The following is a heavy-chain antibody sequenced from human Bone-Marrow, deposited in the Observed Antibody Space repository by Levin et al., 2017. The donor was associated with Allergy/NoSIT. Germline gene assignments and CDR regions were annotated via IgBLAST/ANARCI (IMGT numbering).Heavy chain of an antibody. CDR2: TKQDGTEK. CDR1: GFIFSNSW. CDR3: VRHGFYNFDY. V-gene: IGHV3-7*01. J-gene: IGHJ4*02. D-gene: IGHD3-3*01. Sequence: GESLKISCAASGFIFSNSWMAWVRQAPGKGLEWVANTKQDGTEKNYADSVKGRFTISRDNAKNSLYLQMDSLRVEDTAVFYWVRHGFYNFDYWGQGTLVIVSS.